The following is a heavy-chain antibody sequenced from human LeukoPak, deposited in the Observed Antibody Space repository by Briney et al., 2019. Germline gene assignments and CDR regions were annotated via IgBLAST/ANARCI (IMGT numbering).Heavy chain of an antibody. D-gene: IGHD3-3*01. CDR3: ARDVRFLEWLEDSYYYYMDV. J-gene: IGHJ6*03. Sequence: SETLSLTCTVSGGSISSYYWSWIRQPAGKGLEWIGRIYTSGSTNYNPSLKSRVTMSVDTSKNQFSLKLSSVTAADTAVYYCARDVRFLEWLEDSYYYYMDVWGKGTTVTVSS. CDR2: IYTSGST. V-gene: IGHV4-4*07. CDR1: GGSISSYY.